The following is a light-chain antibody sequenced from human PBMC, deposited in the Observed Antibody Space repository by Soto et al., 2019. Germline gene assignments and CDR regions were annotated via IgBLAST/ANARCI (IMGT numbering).Light chain of an antibody. Sequence: EIVLTQSPGTLSLSPGERATLSCRASQSVSSNLAWYQQKPGQAPRLLIYGASTRATGIPGRFSGSGSGTDFTLTISGLEPEDFALYYCQQYGVTPPNTFGGGTKVDIK. CDR2: GAS. CDR3: QQYGVTPPNT. J-gene: IGKJ4*01. V-gene: IGKV3-20*01. CDR1: QSVSSN.